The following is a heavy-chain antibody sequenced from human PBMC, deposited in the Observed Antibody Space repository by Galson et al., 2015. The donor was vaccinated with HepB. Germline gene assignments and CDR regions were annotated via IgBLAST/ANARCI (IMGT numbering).Heavy chain of an antibody. CDR1: GFTFSNYA. J-gene: IGHJ6*02. CDR3: ARAFSYPLEGRVLVVTAMGVDV. D-gene: IGHD2-21*02. V-gene: IGHV3-21*06. CDR2: ISGNSAHI. Sequence: SLRLSCAASGFTFSNYAMNWVRQAPGKGLEWVSGISGNSAHIYYADSVKGRFTISRDDAKTSLYLQMNSLRAEDTALYYCARAFSYPLEGRVLVVTAMGVDVWGQGTTVTVSS.